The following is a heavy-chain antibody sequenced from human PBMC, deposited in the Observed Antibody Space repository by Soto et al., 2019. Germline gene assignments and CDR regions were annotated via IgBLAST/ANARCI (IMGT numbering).Heavy chain of an antibody. CDR3: ARISHPFTYYDFWSGPGWFDP. J-gene: IGHJ5*02. CDR1: GGSFSGYY. CDR2: INHSGST. V-gene: IGHV4-34*01. D-gene: IGHD3-3*01. Sequence: SETLSLTCAVYGGSFSGYYWSWIRQPPGKGLEWIGEINHSGSTNYNPSLKSRVTISVDTSKNQFSLKLSSVTAADTAVYYCARISHPFTYYDFWSGPGWFDPWGQGTLVTVSS.